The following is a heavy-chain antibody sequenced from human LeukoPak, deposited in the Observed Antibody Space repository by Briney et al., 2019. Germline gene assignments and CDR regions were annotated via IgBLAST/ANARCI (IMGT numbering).Heavy chain of an antibody. Sequence: SETLSLTCTVSGGSISNYYWHWIRQPPGKGLEWIGEINHSGSTNYNPSLKSRVTISVDTSKNQFSLKLSSVTAADTAVYYCARTYYYYYYMDVWGKGTTVTVSS. CDR3: ARTYYYYYYMDV. J-gene: IGHJ6*03. V-gene: IGHV4-34*01. CDR2: INHSGST. CDR1: GGSISNYY.